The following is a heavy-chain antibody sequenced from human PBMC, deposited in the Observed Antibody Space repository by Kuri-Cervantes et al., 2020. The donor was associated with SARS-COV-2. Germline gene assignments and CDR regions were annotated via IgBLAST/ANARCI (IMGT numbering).Heavy chain of an antibody. Sequence: GGSLRLSCAASGFTFSSYAMSWVRQAPGKGLEWVSAISGSGGSTYYADSVKGRFTISRDNAKNSLYLQMNSLRAEDTAVYYCARAAYCGGDCYYYYGMDVWGQGTTVTVSS. J-gene: IGHJ6*02. D-gene: IGHD2-21*02. V-gene: IGHV3-23*01. CDR2: ISGSGGST. CDR3: ARAAYCGGDCYYYYGMDV. CDR1: GFTFSSYA.